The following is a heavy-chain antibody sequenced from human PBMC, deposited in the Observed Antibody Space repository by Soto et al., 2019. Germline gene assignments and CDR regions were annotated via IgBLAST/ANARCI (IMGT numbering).Heavy chain of an antibody. CDR3: AIGWPSGGSYPFYCDY. CDR2: ISGSSYI. Sequence: EVQLLESGGGLVQPGGSLRLSCAASGFTFSSYAMSWVRQAPGKGLEWVSAISGSSYIYYADSVKGRFTISSDNAKNSLYLQMNSVRAEDTAVYYCAIGWPSGGSYPFYCDYWGQGTLVTVSS. J-gene: IGHJ4*02. CDR1: GFTFSSYA. D-gene: IGHD1-26*01. V-gene: IGHV3-21*01.